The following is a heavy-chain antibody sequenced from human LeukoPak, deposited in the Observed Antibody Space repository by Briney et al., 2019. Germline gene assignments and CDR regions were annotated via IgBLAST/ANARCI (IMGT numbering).Heavy chain of an antibody. CDR3: ARSILTAGSYSGDYFDY. Sequence: GGSLRLSCAASGFTFSSYSMNWVRQAPGKGLEWVSSISSSSSYIYYADSVKGRFTISRDNAKNSLYLQMNSLRAEDTAVYYCARSILTAGSYSGDYFDYWGQGTLVTVSS. V-gene: IGHV3-21*01. CDR1: GFTFSSYS. D-gene: IGHD1-26*01. J-gene: IGHJ4*02. CDR2: ISSSSSYI.